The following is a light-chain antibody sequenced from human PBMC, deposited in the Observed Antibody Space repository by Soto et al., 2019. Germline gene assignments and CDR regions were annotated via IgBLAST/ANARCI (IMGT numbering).Light chain of an antibody. CDR3: AAWDDSLNGPV. CDR1: SSNIGSNT. V-gene: IGLV1-44*01. CDR2: SNN. J-gene: IGLJ2*01. Sequence: QSVLTQPPSASGTPGQRVTISCSGSSSNIGSNTVNWYQQLPGTAPKLLIYSNNQRPSGVPDRFSGSKSGTSASLAISGLQSEDEGDNYCAAWDDSLNGPVFGGGTMLTVL.